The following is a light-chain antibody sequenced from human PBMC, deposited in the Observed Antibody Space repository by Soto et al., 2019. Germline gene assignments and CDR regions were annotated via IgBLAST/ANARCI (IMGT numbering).Light chain of an antibody. CDR2: AAS. V-gene: IGKV1-9*01. Sequence: DIQLTQSPAFLSASVGDRVTITCRASQGIDSCLAWYQQKPGKAPNLLIYAASTLQSGVPSRFSGSGSGTEFTLTISSLQPEDFTTYFCQQINSYPITFGQGTRLEIK. CDR3: QQINSYPIT. CDR1: QGIDSC. J-gene: IGKJ5*01.